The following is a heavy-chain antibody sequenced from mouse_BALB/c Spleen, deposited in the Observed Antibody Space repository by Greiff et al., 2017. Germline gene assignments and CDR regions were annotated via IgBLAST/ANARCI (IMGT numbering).Heavy chain of an antibody. Sequence: EVQLVESGGGLVQPGGSRKLSCAASGFTFSSFGMHWVRQAPEKGLEWVAYISSGSSTIYYADTVKGRFTISRDNPKNTLFLQMTSLRSEDTAMYYCARWDYGFADWGQGTLVTVSA. CDR3: ARWDYGFAD. D-gene: IGHD1-1*02. J-gene: IGHJ3*01. CDR1: GFTFSSFG. CDR2: ISSGSSTI. V-gene: IGHV5-17*02.